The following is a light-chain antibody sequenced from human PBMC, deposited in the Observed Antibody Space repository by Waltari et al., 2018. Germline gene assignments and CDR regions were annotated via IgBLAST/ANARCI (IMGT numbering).Light chain of an antibody. Sequence: EIVMSQSPATLSVSPGEGATLSCRASQSVSSNLAWYQQKPGQAPRLLIYGASTRAPGIPARFSGSGSGTEFTLTISSLQSEDVAVFYCQQYSYWPWTFGQGTKVEIK. CDR3: QQYSYWPWT. CDR1: QSVSSN. J-gene: IGKJ1*01. V-gene: IGKV3-15*01. CDR2: GAS.